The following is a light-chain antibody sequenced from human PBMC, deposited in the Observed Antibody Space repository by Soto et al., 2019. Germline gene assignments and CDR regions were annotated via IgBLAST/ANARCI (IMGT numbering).Light chain of an antibody. CDR3: QQRSNWPRT. CDR1: QSVINY. Sequence: EIVLTQSPATLPLSPGERATLSCRASQSVINYIAWYQQKPGQAPRLLISDASNRATGIPARFSGSGSGTDFTLTISSLEPEDFAVYYCQQRSNWPRTFGQGTKVEIK. V-gene: IGKV3-11*01. J-gene: IGKJ2*01. CDR2: DAS.